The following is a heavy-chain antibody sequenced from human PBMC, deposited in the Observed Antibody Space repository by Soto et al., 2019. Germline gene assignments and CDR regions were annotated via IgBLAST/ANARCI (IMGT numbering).Heavy chain of an antibody. J-gene: IGHJ5*02. Sequence: SETLSLTCTVSGGSVSSGSYYWSWIRQPPGKGLEWIGYIYYSGSTNYNPSLKSRVTISVDTSKNQFSLKLSSVTAADTAVYYCAREADEYGSSGSRFDPWGQGTLVTVSS. D-gene: IGHD6-6*01. V-gene: IGHV4-61*01. CDR3: AREADEYGSSGSRFDP. CDR1: GGSVSSGSYY. CDR2: IYYSGST.